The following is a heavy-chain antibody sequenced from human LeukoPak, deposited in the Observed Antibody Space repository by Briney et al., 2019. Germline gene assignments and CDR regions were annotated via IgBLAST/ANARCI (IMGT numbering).Heavy chain of an antibody. Sequence: GGSLRLSCAASGVTVSSNYMSLVRQAPGKGLEWVSVIYSGGSTYYADSVKGRFTISRDNSKNTLYLQMNSLRAEDTAVYYCARDPDYGGNYGFFDYWGQGTLVTVSS. V-gene: IGHV3-66*01. J-gene: IGHJ4*02. D-gene: IGHD4-23*01. CDR1: GVTVSSNY. CDR3: ARDPDYGGNYGFFDY. CDR2: IYSGGST.